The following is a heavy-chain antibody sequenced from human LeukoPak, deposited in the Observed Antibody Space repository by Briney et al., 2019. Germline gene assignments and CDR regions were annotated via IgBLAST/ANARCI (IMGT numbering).Heavy chain of an antibody. CDR1: GFSFIKYS. D-gene: IGHD6-19*01. V-gene: IGHV3-74*01. CDR2: INTDGTVT. Sequence: GGSLRLSCAASGFSFIKYSMLLGRHAPGRGLESVSRINTDGTVTTYADFVRGRFTVSRDNADNTMFLQMNSVRDEDTAVYYCATKQWLAPPPDSWGQGTPVTVSS. J-gene: IGHJ4*02. CDR3: ATKQWLAPPPDS.